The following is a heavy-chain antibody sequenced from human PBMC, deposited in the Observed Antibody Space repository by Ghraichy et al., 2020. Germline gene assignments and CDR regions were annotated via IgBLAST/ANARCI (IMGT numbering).Heavy chain of an antibody. J-gene: IGHJ6*03. CDR1: GFTFNTYP. CDR3: ARGPIYYYYYMDV. V-gene: IGHV3-23*01. CDR2: ISGGGSSP. Sequence: GGSLRLSCGASGFTFNTYPLSWVRQAPGKGLEWVSTISGGGSSPYYADSVKGRFTISRDNSKNTLYLQMNSLRVDDTALYYCARGPIYYYYYMDVWGKGTTVTGSS.